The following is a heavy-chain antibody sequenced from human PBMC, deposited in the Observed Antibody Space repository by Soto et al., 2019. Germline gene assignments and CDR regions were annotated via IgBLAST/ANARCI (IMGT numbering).Heavy chain of an antibody. Sequence: GESLKISCVASGFSFSSHSVTCVRQAPGKGPEWVSTSSGIGGHIYYVDSVKGRFTISRDNSKITLYLQKNSLGAEDTALYYCAKSHLGAMGPFGYWGQGTLVTVAS. CDR3: AKSHLGAMGPFGY. D-gene: IGHD5-18*01. CDR2: SSGIGGHI. V-gene: IGHV3-23*01. CDR1: GFSFSSHS. J-gene: IGHJ4*02.